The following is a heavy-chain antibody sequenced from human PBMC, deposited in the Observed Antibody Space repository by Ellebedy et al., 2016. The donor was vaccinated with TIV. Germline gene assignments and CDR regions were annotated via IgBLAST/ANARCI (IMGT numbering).Heavy chain of an antibody. V-gene: IGHV4-59*12. J-gene: IGHJ5*02. CDR1: GGSISSYY. Sequence: SETLSLTCTVSGGSISSYYWSWIRQPPGKGLEWIGYIYYSGSTNYNPSLKSRVTISVDTSKNQFSLKLSSVTAADTAVYYCARDVLLWFGESSNWFDPWGQGTLVTVSS. CDR3: ARDVLLWFGESSNWFDP. CDR2: IYYSGST. D-gene: IGHD3-10*01.